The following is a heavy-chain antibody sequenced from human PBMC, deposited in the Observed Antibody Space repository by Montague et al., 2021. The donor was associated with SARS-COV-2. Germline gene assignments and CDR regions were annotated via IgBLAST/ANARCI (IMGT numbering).Heavy chain of an antibody. D-gene: IGHD3-16*02. CDR3: AREPLLGELSFSFDP. V-gene: IGHV4-34*01. CDR2: INHSGST. CDR1: GGSFSGYV. Sequence: SETLSLTCAVYGGSFSGYVWSWIRQSPGKGLEWIGEINHSGSTNYNPSLKSRVTVSVDTSKNQFSLKLSSVTAADTAVYYCAREPLLGELSFSFDPWGQGTLVTVSS. J-gene: IGHJ5*02.